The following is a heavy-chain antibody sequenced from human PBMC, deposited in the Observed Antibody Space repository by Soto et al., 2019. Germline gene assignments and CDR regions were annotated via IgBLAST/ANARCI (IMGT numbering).Heavy chain of an antibody. CDR1: GFTFSSYA. CDR2: IAYDGSNK. V-gene: IGHV3-30-3*01. Sequence: QVQLVESGGGVVQPGRSLRLSCAASGFTFSSYAMHWVRQAPGKGLEWVAVIAYDGSNKYYADSVKGRFTIPRDNSKNTLYLQMNSLRAEDTAVYYCARGSVYVPFDYWGQGTLVTVSS. CDR3: ARGSVYVPFDY. D-gene: IGHD3-16*01. J-gene: IGHJ4*02.